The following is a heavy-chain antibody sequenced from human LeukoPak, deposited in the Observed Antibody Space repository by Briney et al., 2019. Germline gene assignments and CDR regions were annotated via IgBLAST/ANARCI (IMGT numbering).Heavy chain of an antibody. CDR2: VWLDGSIK. D-gene: IGHD3/OR15-3a*01. CDR3: ARAVGPYDY. J-gene: IGHJ4*02. V-gene: IGHV3-33*01. Sequence: GGSLRLSCAASGFTFTTYGIHWVRQAPGKGLEWVAVVWLDGSIKYYADSVKGRFTISRDDSKNTLFLKMNSLRAEDTAVYYCARAVGPYDYWGQGTLVTVSS. CDR1: GFTFTTYG.